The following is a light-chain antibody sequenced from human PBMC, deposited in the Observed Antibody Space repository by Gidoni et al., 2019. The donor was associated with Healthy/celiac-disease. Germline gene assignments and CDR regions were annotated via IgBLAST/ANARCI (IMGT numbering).Light chain of an antibody. CDR2: AAS. CDR1: QSISSY. Sequence: DIQMTQYPSSLSASVGDRVTITCRASQSISSYLNWYQQKPGKAPKLLIYAASSLQSGVPSRFSGSGSGTDFHLTISSLQPEDFATYYCQQSYSTPLTFGGGTKVEIK. V-gene: IGKV1-39*01. J-gene: IGKJ4*01. CDR3: QQSYSTPLT.